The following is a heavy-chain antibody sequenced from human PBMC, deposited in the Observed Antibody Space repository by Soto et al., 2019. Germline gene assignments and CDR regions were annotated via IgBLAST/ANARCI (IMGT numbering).Heavy chain of an antibody. CDR2: IYYSGST. CDR3: ARVVDKTIDY. CDR1: GGSISSYY. J-gene: IGHJ4*02. V-gene: IGHV4-59*01. D-gene: IGHD5-12*01. Sequence: SETLSLTCTVSGGSISSYYWSWIRQPPGKGLEWIGYIYYSGSTNYNPSLKSRVTISVDTSKNQFSLKLSSVTAADTAVYYCARVVDKTIDYWGQGTLVTVSS.